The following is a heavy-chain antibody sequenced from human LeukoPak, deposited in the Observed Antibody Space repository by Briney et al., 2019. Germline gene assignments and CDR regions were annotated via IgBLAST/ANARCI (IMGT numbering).Heavy chain of an antibody. CDR2: IYYSGST. J-gene: IGHJ4*02. Sequence: SETLSLTCTVSGGSISGSSYYWGWIRQPPGKGLEWIGSIYYSGSTYYNPSLKSRVTISVDTSKNQFSLKLSSVTAADTAVYYCARVDSSGYYINWGQGTLVTVSS. CDR1: GGSISGSSYY. CDR3: ARVDSSGYYIN. D-gene: IGHD3-22*01. V-gene: IGHV4-39*07.